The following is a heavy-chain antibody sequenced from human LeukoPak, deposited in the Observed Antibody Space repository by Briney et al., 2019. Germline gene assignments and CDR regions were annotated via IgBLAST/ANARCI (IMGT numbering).Heavy chain of an antibody. Sequence: SETLSLTCTVSGGSINSSRYYWGWIRQPPGKGLEWIGNIYYGGSTYYNPSLKSRVTISVDASNNEFSLKFSSVTAADTSMYFCARTYNWNYGLNFGCWGQGTLVTVSS. D-gene: IGHD1-7*01. CDR2: IYYGGST. CDR3: ARTYNWNYGLNFGC. V-gene: IGHV4-39*01. CDR1: GGSINSSRYY. J-gene: IGHJ4*02.